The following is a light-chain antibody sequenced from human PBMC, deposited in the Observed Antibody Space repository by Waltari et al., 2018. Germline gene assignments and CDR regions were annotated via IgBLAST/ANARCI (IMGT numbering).Light chain of an antibody. V-gene: IGKV4-1*01. CDR2: WAY. CDR1: QSLFWGKDKNNY. J-gene: IGKJ2*01. Sequence: DIVMTQSPDSLPVSLGETVTINCISSQSLFWGKDKNNYLAWYQQTPGQPPRLLIHWAYFRAPGVPDRFIGSGSGTDFALTISNLQAEDVAVYYCQQYYSNPQTFGPGTKLEI. CDR3: QQYYSNPQT.